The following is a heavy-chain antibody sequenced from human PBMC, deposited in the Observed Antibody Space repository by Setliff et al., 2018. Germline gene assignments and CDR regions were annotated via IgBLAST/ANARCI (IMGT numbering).Heavy chain of an antibody. D-gene: IGHD2-15*01. J-gene: IGHJ5*02. Sequence: SETLSLTCTVSGGSIRSGDYWGWIRQHPGKGLEWIGYIHHTGTTFYNPSLRSRVTISVDTSKNQFSLKLTSLTAADTAVYYCARSPAVLGIVYLDPWGQGTLVTVSS. CDR1: GGSIRSGDY. V-gene: IGHV4-31*03. CDR3: ARSPAVLGIVYLDP. CDR2: IHHTGTT.